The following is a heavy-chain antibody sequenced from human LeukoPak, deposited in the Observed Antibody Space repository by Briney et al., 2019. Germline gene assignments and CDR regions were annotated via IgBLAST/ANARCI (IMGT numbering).Heavy chain of an antibody. CDR3: ARDNEEYYYDSSGYRTRWFDP. V-gene: IGHV1-2*02. Sequence: GASVKVSCKASGYTFTGYYMHWGRQAPGQGLEWMGWINPNSGGTNYAQKFQGRVTMTRDTSISTAYMELSRLRSDDTAVYYCARDNEEYYYDSSGYRTRWFDPWGQGTLVTVSS. CDR2: INPNSGGT. D-gene: IGHD3-22*01. CDR1: GYTFTGYY. J-gene: IGHJ5*02.